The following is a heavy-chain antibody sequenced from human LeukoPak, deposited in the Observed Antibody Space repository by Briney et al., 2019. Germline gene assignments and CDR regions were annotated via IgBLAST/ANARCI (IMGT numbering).Heavy chain of an antibody. J-gene: IGHJ5*02. V-gene: IGHV5-51*01. CDR1: GYKLTNNW. CDR3: VRFGLTSSLDH. Sequence: GESLKISCKISGYKLTNNWIGWVRQVPGKGLEWMGLIHPGYSDAKYSPSFQGQVTLSVDASISTAYLQLSGLRASDTAIYYCVRFGLTSSLDHWGQGTLVTVSS. D-gene: IGHD6-13*01. CDR2: IHPGYSDA.